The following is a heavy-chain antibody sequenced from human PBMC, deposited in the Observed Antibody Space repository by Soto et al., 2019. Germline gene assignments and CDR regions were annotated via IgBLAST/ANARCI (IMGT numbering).Heavy chain of an antibody. CDR1: GFMFSSFA. Sequence: EVQILESGGDMVQPGGSLRLSCAGSGFMFSSFAMTWVRQAPGKGLEWVSTTRSNGEHTYYADSVKGRFTVSRDNSKNPLFLEMTSLRAEDSAIYYCAKDSKSVSVSAARVYGMDVWGQGTTVTVSS. J-gene: IGHJ6*02. CDR2: TRSNGEHT. V-gene: IGHV3-23*01. CDR3: AKDSKSVSVSAARVYGMDV. D-gene: IGHD2-2*01.